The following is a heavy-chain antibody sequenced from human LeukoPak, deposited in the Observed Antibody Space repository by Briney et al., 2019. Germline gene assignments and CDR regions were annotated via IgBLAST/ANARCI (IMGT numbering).Heavy chain of an antibody. J-gene: IGHJ4*02. V-gene: IGHV3-43*02. CDR3: VKEASDPYFFDF. CDR2: ISGDDGST. Sequence: GWSLRLSCVASGFTFADHVMHWIRQVPGKGLEWLAFISGDDGSTYYADSVQGRFTISRDNSKNSLHLELQSLTADDAALYYCVKEASDPYFFDFWGQGTLVTVSS. CDR1: GFTFADHV.